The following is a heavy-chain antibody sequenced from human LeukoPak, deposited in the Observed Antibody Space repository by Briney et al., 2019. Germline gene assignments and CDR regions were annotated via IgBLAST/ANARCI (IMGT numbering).Heavy chain of an antibody. CDR1: GGSISSGSYY. Sequence: SQTLSLTCTVSGGSISSGSYYWRWIRQPAGKGLEWIGRIYTSGSTNYNPSLKSRVTISVDTSKNQFSLKLSSVTAADTAVYYCARAASSSWYGKDAFDIWGQGTMVTVSS. CDR2: IYTSGST. V-gene: IGHV4-61*02. CDR3: ARAASSSWYGKDAFDI. D-gene: IGHD6-13*01. J-gene: IGHJ3*02.